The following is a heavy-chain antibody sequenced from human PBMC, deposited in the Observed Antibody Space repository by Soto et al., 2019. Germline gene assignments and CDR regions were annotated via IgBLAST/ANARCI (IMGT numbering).Heavy chain of an antibody. J-gene: IGHJ4*02. CDR3: AKGGPDGFCRGGRCYFDY. CDR2: ISWNSNII. CDR1: GFTFDDYA. Sequence: EVQLVESGGGLVQPGRSLRLSCAASGFTFDDYAMHWVRRVPGKGLEWVSSISWNSNIIGYADSVKGRFTISRDNAKNSLYLQMNSLRPEDTALYYCAKGGPDGFCRGGRCYFDYWGQGTLVTVSS. D-gene: IGHD2-15*01. V-gene: IGHV3-9*01.